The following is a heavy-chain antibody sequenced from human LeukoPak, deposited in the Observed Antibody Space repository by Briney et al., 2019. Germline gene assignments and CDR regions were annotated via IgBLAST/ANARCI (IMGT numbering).Heavy chain of an antibody. CDR3: ARGYWFYFDY. CDR1: GGSISSYY. J-gene: IGHJ4*02. D-gene: IGHD2-8*02. Sequence: SETLSPTCTVSGGSISSYYWSWIRQPPGKGLEWIGYIYYSGSTNYNPSLKSRVTISVDTSKNQFSLRLSSVTAADTAVYYCARGYWFYFDYWGQGTLVTVSS. V-gene: IGHV4-59*08. CDR2: IYYSGST.